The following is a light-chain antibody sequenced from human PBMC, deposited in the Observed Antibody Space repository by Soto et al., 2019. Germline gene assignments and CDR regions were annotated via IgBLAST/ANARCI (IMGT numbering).Light chain of an antibody. V-gene: IGKV3-11*01. J-gene: IGKJ2*01. CDR1: QRVSVY. CDR3: QQYNKWPRT. CDR2: DAS. Sequence: EIVLTQSPATLPLSPGERATLFCRASQRVSVYLAWFQQKPGQAPRLLIYDASNSTDWARTEFTLTISSLQSEDFAVYNCQQYNKWPRTFGQGTKVDIK.